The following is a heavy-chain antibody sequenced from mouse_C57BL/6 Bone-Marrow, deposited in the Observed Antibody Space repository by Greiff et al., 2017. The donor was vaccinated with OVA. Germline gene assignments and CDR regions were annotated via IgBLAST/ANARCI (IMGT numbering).Heavy chain of an antibody. D-gene: IGHD2-4*01. J-gene: IGHJ3*01. CDR3: AIWGITFAY. V-gene: IGHV1-81*01. CDR2: IYPRSGNT. Sequence: QVQLQHSGAELARPGASVKLSCKASGYTFTSYGISWVKQRTGQGLEWIGEIYPRSGNTYYNEKFKGKATLTADKSSSTAYMELRSLTSEDSAVYYCAIWGITFAYWGQGTLVTVSA. CDR1: GYTFTSYG.